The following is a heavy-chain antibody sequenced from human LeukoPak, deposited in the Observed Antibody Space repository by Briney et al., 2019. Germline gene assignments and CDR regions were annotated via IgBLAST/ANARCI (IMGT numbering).Heavy chain of an antibody. CDR3: ARLWHDYDYYYMDV. Sequence: SETLSLTCAVYGGSFSGYYWSWIRQPPGKGLEWIGEINHSGSTNYNPSLKSRVTISVDTSKNQFSLKLSSVTAADTAVYYCARLWHDYDYYYMDVWGKGTTVTVSS. J-gene: IGHJ6*03. CDR2: INHSGST. V-gene: IGHV4-34*01. D-gene: IGHD2-21*01. CDR1: GGSFSGYY.